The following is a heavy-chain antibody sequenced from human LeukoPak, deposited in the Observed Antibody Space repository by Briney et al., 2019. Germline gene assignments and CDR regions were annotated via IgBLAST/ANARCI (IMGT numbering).Heavy chain of an antibody. CDR3: GRGNSGSNFDS. V-gene: IGHV3-74*01. Sequence: GGSLRLSCAASGFTLSSYWMHWVRQAPGKGLVWVSRIKSDGTITSYADPVKGRFTISRDNAKNTLYLQMNSLRAEDTAVYYCGRGNSGSNFDSWGQGSLVNVSS. CDR2: IKSDGTIT. D-gene: IGHD6-19*01. J-gene: IGHJ4*02. CDR1: GFTLSSYW.